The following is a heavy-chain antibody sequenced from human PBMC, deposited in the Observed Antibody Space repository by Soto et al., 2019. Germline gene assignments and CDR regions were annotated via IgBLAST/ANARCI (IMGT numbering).Heavy chain of an antibody. CDR3: ARLPKGSLVTS. CDR1: GFSFSDYS. Sequence: VQLLESGGGLVYPGASLRLSCETSGFSFSDYSMNWVRQAPGKGLQWVSYISSSGDDIHYADSVKGRFTVSRDNAKNALFLQINSLRGDDPAIYYCARLPKGSLVTSWGQGTLGTLSP. J-gene: IGHJ4*02. CDR2: ISSSGDDI. D-gene: IGHD3-10*01. V-gene: IGHV3-21*01.